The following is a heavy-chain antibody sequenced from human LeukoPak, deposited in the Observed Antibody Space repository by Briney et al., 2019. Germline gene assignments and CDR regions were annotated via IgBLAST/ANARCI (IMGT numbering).Heavy chain of an antibody. CDR2: MNNDVSTI. CDR3: ARGGDPVKYYAEYFQY. D-gene: IGHD2-21*02. CDR1: GFTFSSSW. Sequence: GGSLRLSCVASGFTFSSSWLHWVRQAPGKGLVWVSRMNNDVSTINYADSVKGRFTISRDNAKNTLYLQMSSLRAEDTAVYYCARGGDPVKYYAEYFQYWGQGTLVTVSS. J-gene: IGHJ1*01. V-gene: IGHV3-74*01.